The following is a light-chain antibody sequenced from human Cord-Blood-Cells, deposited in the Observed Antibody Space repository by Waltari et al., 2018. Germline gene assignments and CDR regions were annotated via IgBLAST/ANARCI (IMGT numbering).Light chain of an antibody. CDR2: KDS. V-gene: IGLV3-27*01. CDR3: YSAADNNLGV. Sequence: SYELTQPSSVSVSPGQTARITCHGDVLAKKKYAWGFQQKPGQAPVLVIYKDSERPSGIPERFSGSSSGTTVTLTISGAQVEDEADYYCYSAADNNLGVFGGGTKLTVL. CDR1: VLAKKKY. J-gene: IGLJ3*02.